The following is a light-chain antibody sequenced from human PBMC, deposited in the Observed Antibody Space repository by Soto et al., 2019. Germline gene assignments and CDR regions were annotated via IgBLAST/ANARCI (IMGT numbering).Light chain of an antibody. V-gene: IGLV1-40*01. J-gene: IGLJ1*01. CDR3: QSYDSSLSGYV. CDR1: RSNIGAGYD. CDR2: ANN. Sequence: QSVLTQPPSVSGAPGQRVTISCTGSRSNIGAGYDVHWYQQLPGTAPKLLIYANNIWPSGVPGRFSGSKSGTSASLAITGLQPEDEADYYCQSYDSSLSGYVFGTGTQLTVL.